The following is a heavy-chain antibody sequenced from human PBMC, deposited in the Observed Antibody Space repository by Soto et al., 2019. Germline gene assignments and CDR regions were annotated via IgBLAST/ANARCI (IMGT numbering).Heavy chain of an antibody. Sequence: QITLKESGPTLVKPTQTLTLTCTFSGFSLSTYGVGVGWIRQPPGKALEWLALIYWDDDKRYSPSLKSRLTITKVASKNQVVLTVTNMDPVDTATYYGAYVSGSWGEYGRDVWGEGKTVTVSS. J-gene: IGHJ6*04. CDR2: IYWDDDK. V-gene: IGHV2-5*02. CDR3: AYVSGSWGEYGRDV. CDR1: GFSLSTYGVG. D-gene: IGHD1-26*01.